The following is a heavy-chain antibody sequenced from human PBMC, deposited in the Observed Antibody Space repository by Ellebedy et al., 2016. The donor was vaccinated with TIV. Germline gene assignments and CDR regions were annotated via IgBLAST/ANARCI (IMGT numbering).Heavy chain of an antibody. CDR2: ISNNGIST. D-gene: IGHD5-18*01. V-gene: IGHV3-64D*06. CDR3: VTRVRTAMGFDY. J-gene: IGHJ4*02. Sequence: PGGSLRLSCPGSGFTFSSYGIHWVRQAPGKGLEDVSGISNNGISTSYADSVKGRFTISRDNSRNTLYLQMSSLKPEDTAVYYCVTRVRTAMGFDYWGQGTLVTVST. CDR1: GFTFSSYG.